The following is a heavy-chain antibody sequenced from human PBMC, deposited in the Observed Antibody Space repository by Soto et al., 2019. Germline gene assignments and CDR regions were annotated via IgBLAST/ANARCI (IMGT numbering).Heavy chain of an antibody. Sequence: QVQLQESGPGLVKPSQTLSLTCTVSGGSISSGGYYWSWIRQHPGKGLEWIGYIYYSGSTYYNPSRKLXXTXSXXTAKSQFTLKLSSVTAADTAVYSCARRSPPQYFDYWGQGTLVTVSS. J-gene: IGHJ4*02. CDR1: GGSISSGGYY. CDR2: IYYSGST. V-gene: IGHV4-31*03. CDR3: ARRSPPQYFDY.